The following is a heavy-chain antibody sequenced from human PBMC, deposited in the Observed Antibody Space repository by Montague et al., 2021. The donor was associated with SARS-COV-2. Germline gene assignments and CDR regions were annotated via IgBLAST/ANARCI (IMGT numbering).Heavy chain of an antibody. CDR1: GGSISSNC. J-gene: IGHJ2*01. V-gene: IGHV4-59*01. D-gene: IGHD3-16*01. CDR2: FDHSDDT. CDR3: AREFRIELWQTNWYFGL. Sequence: SETLSLTCSVSGGSISSNCYNWIWLRPGPGLELVCNFDHSDDTSSNSSPTLQTTISVDTSKNQFPVRLHSVSAADTAVYDCAREFRIELWQTNWYFGLWGRGTLVTVSS.